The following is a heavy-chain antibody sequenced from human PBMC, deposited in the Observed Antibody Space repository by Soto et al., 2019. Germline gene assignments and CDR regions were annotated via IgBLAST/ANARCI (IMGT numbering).Heavy chain of an antibody. CDR3: ARGDGVVVTAIPSDY. CDR1: GYTFTSYG. CDR2: ISAYNGNT. J-gene: IGHJ4*02. D-gene: IGHD2-21*02. Sequence: ASVKVSCKASGYTFTSYGISWVRQAPGQGLEWMGWISAYNGNTNYAQKLQGRVTMTTDTSTSTAYMELRSLRSDDTAVYYCARGDGVVVTAIPSDYWGQGXLVTVYS. V-gene: IGHV1-18*04.